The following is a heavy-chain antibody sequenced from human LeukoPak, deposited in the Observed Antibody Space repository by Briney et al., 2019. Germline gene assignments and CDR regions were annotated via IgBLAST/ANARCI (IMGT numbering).Heavy chain of an antibody. CDR3: ARRSAGGTHFDY. D-gene: IGHD1-26*01. V-gene: IGHV3-23*01. Sequence: GGSLRLSCAAPGFTFSNYGMYWVRQAPGKGLEWVSAISGDGERAYYADSVKGRFTISRDNSKNTLYLQMNSLRAEDTAVYYCARRSAGGTHFDYWGQGTLVTVSS. CDR1: GFTFSNYG. J-gene: IGHJ4*02. CDR2: ISGDGERA.